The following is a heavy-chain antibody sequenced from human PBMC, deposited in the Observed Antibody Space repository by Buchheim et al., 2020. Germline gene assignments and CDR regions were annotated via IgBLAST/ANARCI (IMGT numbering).Heavy chain of an antibody. Sequence: QVQLVQSGAEVKKPGSSVKVSCKASGGTFSSYAISWVRQAPGQGLEWMGGIIPIFGTANYAQKFQGRVTITADEDNSAVYMELGSLRSDDTAVYYCARDRKVAGDALNYYYGMDLWGQGST. V-gene: IGHV1-69*01. CDR1: GGTFSSYA. J-gene: IGHJ6*02. CDR3: ARDRKVAGDALNYYYGMDL. CDR2: IIPIFGTA. D-gene: IGHD1-14*01.